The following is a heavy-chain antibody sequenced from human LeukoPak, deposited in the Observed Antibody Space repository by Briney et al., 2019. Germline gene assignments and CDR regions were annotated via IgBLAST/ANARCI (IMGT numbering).Heavy chain of an antibody. CDR1: GFTFSSYS. Sequence: GGSLRLSCAASGFTFSSYSMSWVRQAPGKGLEWVSYISSSSSTIYYADSVKGRFTISRDNAKNSLYLQMNSLRAEDTAVYYCAREAYYYDSSGYYYSYYYYGMDVWGQGTTVTVSS. J-gene: IGHJ6*02. D-gene: IGHD3-22*01. CDR2: ISSSSSTI. CDR3: AREAYYYDSSGYYYSYYYYGMDV. V-gene: IGHV3-48*04.